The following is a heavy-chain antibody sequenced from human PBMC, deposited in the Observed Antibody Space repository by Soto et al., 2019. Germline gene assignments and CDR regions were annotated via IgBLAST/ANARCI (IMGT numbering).Heavy chain of an antibody. J-gene: IGHJ4*02. CDR2: IIPILGIA. CDR3: ARVSGDSMVRGTVDY. Sequence: QVQLVQSGAEVKKPGSSVKVSCKASGGTFSSYTISWVRQAPGQGLEWMGRIIPILGIANYAQKFQGRVTITANKSTSTAYMELSSPRSEDTAVYYCARVSGDSMVRGTVDYWGQGTLVTVSS. V-gene: IGHV1-69*02. D-gene: IGHD3-10*01. CDR1: GGTFSSYT.